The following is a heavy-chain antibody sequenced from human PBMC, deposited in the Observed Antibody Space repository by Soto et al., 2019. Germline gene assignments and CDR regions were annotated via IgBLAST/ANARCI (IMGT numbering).Heavy chain of an antibody. CDR1: GFTFDDYA. CDR2: ISWNSGSI. Sequence: GGSLRLSCAASGFTFDDYAMHWVRQAPGKGLEWVSGISWNSGSIGYADSVKGRFTISRDNAKNSLYLQMNSLRAEDTALYYCAPGAGAGTLYDAFDIWGQGTMVTVSS. J-gene: IGHJ3*02. V-gene: IGHV3-9*01. CDR3: APGAGAGTLYDAFDI. D-gene: IGHD1-1*01.